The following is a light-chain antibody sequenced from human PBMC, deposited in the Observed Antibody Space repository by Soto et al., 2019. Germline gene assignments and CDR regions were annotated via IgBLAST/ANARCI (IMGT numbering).Light chain of an antibody. CDR3: QQYTNWPSWT. V-gene: IGKV3-15*01. J-gene: IGKJ1*01. CDR1: QSVGSF. Sequence: EKVMTQSPATLSMSPGERATLSCRASQSVGSFLAWYQQKPGQAPRLLIYGASTRATGIPARFSGSGSGTEFTLTISSLQSEDFAVYDCQQYTNWPSWTFGQGTKVE. CDR2: GAS.